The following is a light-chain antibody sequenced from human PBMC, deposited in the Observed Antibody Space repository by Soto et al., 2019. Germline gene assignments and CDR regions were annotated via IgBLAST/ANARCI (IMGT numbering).Light chain of an antibody. CDR3: QQYDTYST. CDR1: QSISNR. CDR2: DAS. V-gene: IGKV1-5*01. Sequence: DIQMTQSPSTLPASVGDKVTITCRASQSISNRLAWYHQKPGKTPNLLIYDASNLGSGVPSRFSGSGSGTEFTLTISSLQPDDFATYYCQQYDTYSTFGQGTKVDIK. J-gene: IGKJ1*01.